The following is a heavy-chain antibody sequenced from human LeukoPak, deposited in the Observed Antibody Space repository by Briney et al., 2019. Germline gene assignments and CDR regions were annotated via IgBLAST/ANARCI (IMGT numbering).Heavy chain of an antibody. J-gene: IGHJ6*03. Sequence: PGGSLRLSCAASGFTFSSCWMSWVRQAPGKGLEWVANIKQDGSEKYYVDSVKGRFTISRDNAKNSLYLQMNSLRAEDTAVYYCARRTGYYHYYYYYYYMDVWGKGTTVTVSS. CDR2: IKQDGSEK. D-gene: IGHD3/OR15-3a*01. CDR3: ARRTGYYHYYYYYYYMDV. CDR1: GFTFSSCW. V-gene: IGHV3-7*01.